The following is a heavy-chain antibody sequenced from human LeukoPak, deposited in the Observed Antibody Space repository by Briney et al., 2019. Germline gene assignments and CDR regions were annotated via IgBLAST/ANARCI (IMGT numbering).Heavy chain of an antibody. Sequence: GESLKISCKGSGYSFTSYWIGWVRQMPGKGLEWMGIIYPGDSDTRYSPSFQGQVTISADKSISTAYLQWSSLKASDTAMYYCASNVEMAKNTWQDAFDIWGQGTMVTVSS. CDR3: ASNVEMAKNTWQDAFDI. V-gene: IGHV5-51*01. CDR2: IYPGDSDT. J-gene: IGHJ3*02. CDR1: GYSFTSYW. D-gene: IGHD5-24*01.